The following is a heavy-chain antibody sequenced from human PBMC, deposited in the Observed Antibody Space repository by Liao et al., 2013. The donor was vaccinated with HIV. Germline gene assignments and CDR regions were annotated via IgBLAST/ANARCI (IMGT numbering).Heavy chain of an antibody. CDR3: ARAVPSKGGSGFFVAFDP. J-gene: IGHJ5*02. CDR1: SGSITSGTYY. D-gene: IGHD2-21*01. CDR2: IYYSGST. V-gene: IGHV4-39*07. Sequence: QLQLQESGPGLVKPSETLSLTCTVSSGSITSGTYYWGWIRQPPGKGLEWIGSIYYSGSTYYNPSLKSRVTISVDTSKNQFSLKLKFVTAADTAVYYCARAVPSKGGSGFFVAFDPWGQGTLVTVSS.